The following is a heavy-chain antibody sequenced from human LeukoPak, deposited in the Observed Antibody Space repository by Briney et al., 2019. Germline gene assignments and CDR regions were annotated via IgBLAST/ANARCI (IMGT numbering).Heavy chain of an antibody. CDR3: ASYYYDSSGYYSDAFDI. CDR1: GGTFSSYA. Sequence: ASVKVSCKASGGTFSSYAISWVRQAPGQGLEWMGRIVPILGIANYAPKFQGRVTITADKSTSTAYMELSSLRSEDTAVYYCASYYYDSSGYYSDAFDIWGQGTMVTVSS. CDR2: IVPILGIA. D-gene: IGHD3-22*01. J-gene: IGHJ3*02. V-gene: IGHV1-69*04.